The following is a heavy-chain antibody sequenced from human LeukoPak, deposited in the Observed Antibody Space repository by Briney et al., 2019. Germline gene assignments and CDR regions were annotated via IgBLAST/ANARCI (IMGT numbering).Heavy chain of an antibody. Sequence: SETLSLTCTVSGGSISSYYWSWIRQPAGKGLEWIGRIYTSGSTNYNPSLKSRATMSVDTSKNQFSLKLSSVTAADTAVYYCARDKNWNYYYYYYYMDVWGKGTTVTVSS. J-gene: IGHJ6*03. CDR3: ARDKNWNYYYYYYYMDV. D-gene: IGHD1-7*01. CDR2: IYTSGST. CDR1: GGSISSYY. V-gene: IGHV4-4*07.